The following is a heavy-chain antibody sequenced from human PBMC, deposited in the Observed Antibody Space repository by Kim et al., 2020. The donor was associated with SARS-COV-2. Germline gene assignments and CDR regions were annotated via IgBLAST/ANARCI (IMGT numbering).Heavy chain of an antibody. J-gene: IGHJ6*02. CDR1: GYTFTSYY. CDR2: INPSGGST. D-gene: IGHD3-22*01. V-gene: IGHV1-46*01. Sequence: ASVKVSCKASGYTFTSYYMHWVRQAPGQGLEWMGIINPSGGSTSYAQKFQGRVTMTRDTSTSTVYMELSSLRSEDTAVYYCARDFSSYYDSSGPPHGMDVWGQGTTVTVSS. CDR3: ARDFSSYYDSSGPPHGMDV.